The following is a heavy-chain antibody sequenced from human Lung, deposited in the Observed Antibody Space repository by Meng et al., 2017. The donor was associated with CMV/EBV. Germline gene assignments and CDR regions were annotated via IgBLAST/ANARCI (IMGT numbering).Heavy chain of an antibody. CDR1: GGSISSYY. J-gene: IGHJ5*02. CDR2: IYYSGST. V-gene: IGHV4-59*01. Sequence: SETLSLTCTVSGGSISSYYWSWIRQPPGKGLEWIGYIYYSGSTNYNPSLKSRVTISVDTSKNQFSLKLSSVTAADTAVYYCARESVYSSGWNWFDPWGQGTXVTVYS. D-gene: IGHD6-19*01. CDR3: ARESVYSSGWNWFDP.